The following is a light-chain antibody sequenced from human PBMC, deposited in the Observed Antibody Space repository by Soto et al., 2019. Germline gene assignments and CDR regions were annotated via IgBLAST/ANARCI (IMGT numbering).Light chain of an antibody. CDR1: QSFTSNY. CDR2: GAS. CDR3: QQYGSSPRT. Sequence: EIVLTQSPGTLSLSPGERATLSCGASQSFTSNYLAWYQQKPGQAHRLLIYGASSRATGIPDRFSGSGSGTDFTLTIRRLEPEDFAVYYCQQYGSSPRTVGQGTKVDIK. J-gene: IGKJ1*01. V-gene: IGKV3-20*01.